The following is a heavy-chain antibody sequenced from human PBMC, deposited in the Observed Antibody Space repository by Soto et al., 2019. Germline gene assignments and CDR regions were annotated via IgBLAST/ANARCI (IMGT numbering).Heavy chain of an antibody. V-gene: IGHV4-59*01. Sequence: EXLSLTCTVSGGSISSYYWSWIRQPPGKGLEWIGYIYYSGSTNYNPSLKSRVTISVDTSKNQFSLKLSSVTAADTAVYYCARARTERFDPWGQGTLVTVYS. CDR3: ARARTERFDP. CDR2: IYYSGST. J-gene: IGHJ5*02. CDR1: GGSISSYY.